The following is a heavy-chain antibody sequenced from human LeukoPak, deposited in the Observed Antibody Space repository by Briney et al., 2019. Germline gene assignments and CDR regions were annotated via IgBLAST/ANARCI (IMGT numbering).Heavy chain of an antibody. CDR3: ARDKDASDI. CDR2: INPNSGGT. Sequence: ASVKVSCKASGYTFTSYDINWVRQAPGQGLEWMGWINPNSGGTNYAQKFQGRVTMTRDTSISTAYMELSRLRSDDTAVYYCARDKDASDIWGQGTMVTVSS. V-gene: IGHV1-2*02. J-gene: IGHJ3*02. CDR1: GYTFTSYD.